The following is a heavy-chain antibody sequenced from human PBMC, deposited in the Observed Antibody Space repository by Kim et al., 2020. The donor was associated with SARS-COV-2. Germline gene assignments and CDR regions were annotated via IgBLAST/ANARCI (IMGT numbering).Heavy chain of an antibody. D-gene: IGHD3-9*01. V-gene: IGHV3-23*01. CDR3: ATHNYEMLAPLDS. J-gene: IGHJ4*02. Sequence: YADSVKSRLTIARDNSRNTLYLQMNNQKAEDAAVYYCATHNYEMLAPLDSWGQGTLVTVSS.